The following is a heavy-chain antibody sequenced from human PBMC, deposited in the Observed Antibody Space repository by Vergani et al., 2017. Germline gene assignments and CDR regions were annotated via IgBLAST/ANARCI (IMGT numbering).Heavy chain of an antibody. CDR1: GDSVSSNSAT. CDR2: TYYRSKWYN. V-gene: IGHV6-1*01. D-gene: IGHD3-16*01. CDR3: ARGYDGGIDY. Sequence: QVQLQQSGPGLVKPSQTLSLTCAISGDSVSSNSATWDLLRQSPSRGLEWLGRTYYRSKWYNDYSVSAKSRITINPDTSKNLFSLHLNSVTPEDTAVYYCARGYDGGIDYWGQGTLVTVSS. J-gene: IGHJ4*02.